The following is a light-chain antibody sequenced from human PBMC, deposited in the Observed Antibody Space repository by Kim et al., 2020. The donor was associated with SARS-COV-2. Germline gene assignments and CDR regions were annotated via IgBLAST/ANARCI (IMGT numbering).Light chain of an antibody. CDR3: QQYNNWPIT. Sequence: VSPGESATPSCRASQYISTNLHWYQQKPGQAPRLLIYDASTRAAGGPASFSGSGSGTEFTLTISSLKSEDFAVYYCQQYNNWPITLGQGTRLEIK. CDR2: DAS. CDR1: QYISTN. V-gene: IGKV3-15*01. J-gene: IGKJ5*01.